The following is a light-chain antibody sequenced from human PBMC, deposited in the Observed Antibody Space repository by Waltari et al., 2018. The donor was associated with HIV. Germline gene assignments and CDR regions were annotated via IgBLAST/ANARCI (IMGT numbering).Light chain of an antibody. J-gene: IGLJ2*01. Sequence: SYVLTQPPSVSVAPGVTAKITCSGDNIGSKPVHWYQQRPCQAPLLVIFLGSDRPSGIPERFSGSKSGNTATLTITRVEAGDEAEYHCQIWDSASDHVIFGGGTKLTVL. CDR2: LGS. CDR3: QIWDSASDHVI. CDR1: NIGSKP. V-gene: IGLV3-21*04.